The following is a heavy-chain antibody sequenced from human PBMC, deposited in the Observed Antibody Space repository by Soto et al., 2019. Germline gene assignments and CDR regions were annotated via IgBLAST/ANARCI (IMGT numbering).Heavy chain of an antibody. Sequence: KTGGSLRLSCAASGFTFTRYSMNWVRQAPGKGLEWVPSISSTTNYIYYGDSMKGRFTISRDNTKNSLYLEMNSLRAEDTAVYYCARESEDLTSNFDYWGQGTLVTVSS. J-gene: IGHJ4*02. CDR2: ISSTTNYI. V-gene: IGHV3-21*06. CDR3: ARESEDLTSNFDY. CDR1: GFTFTRYS.